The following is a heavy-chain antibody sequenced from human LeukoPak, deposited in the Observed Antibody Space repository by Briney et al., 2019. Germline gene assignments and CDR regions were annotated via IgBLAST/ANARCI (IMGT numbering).Heavy chain of an antibody. CDR1: GFTFSSYA. D-gene: IGHD2-2*01. Sequence: GGSLRLSCAASGFTFSSYAMSWVRQAPGKGLEWVSAISGSGGSTYYADSVKGRLTISRDNSKNTLYLQMNSPRAEDTAVYYCAKELGYCSSTSCYDEYYFDYWGQGTLVTVSS. J-gene: IGHJ4*02. CDR3: AKELGYCSSTSCYDEYYFDY. V-gene: IGHV3-23*01. CDR2: ISGSGGST.